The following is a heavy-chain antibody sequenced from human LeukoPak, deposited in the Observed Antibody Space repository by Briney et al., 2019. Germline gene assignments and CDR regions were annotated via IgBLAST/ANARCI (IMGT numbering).Heavy chain of an antibody. CDR2: ISGSGGST. D-gene: IGHD1-20*01. J-gene: IGHJ4*02. V-gene: IGHV3-23*01. CDR1: GFTFSSYA. Sequence: GGSLRLSCAASGFTFSSYAMSWVRRAPGKGLEWVSAISGSGGSTYYADSVKGRFTISRDNSKNTLYPQMNSLRADDTALYYCARGIYNSIPDYWGLGTLVTVSS. CDR3: ARGIYNSIPDY.